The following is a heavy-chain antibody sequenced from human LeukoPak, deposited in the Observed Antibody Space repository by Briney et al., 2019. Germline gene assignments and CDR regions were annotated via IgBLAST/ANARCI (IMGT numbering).Heavy chain of an antibody. CDR1: GFSFSNYW. CDR2: IKQDGSEI. Sequence: GGSLRLSCEASGFSFSNYWMSWVRQAPGKGLEWVANIKQDGSEIYYVDSVRGRFTISRDNAKSTLYLQMNSLRAEDTAVYYCARDRSGIDYWGQGTPVTVSS. V-gene: IGHV3-7*01. D-gene: IGHD3-10*01. J-gene: IGHJ4*02. CDR3: ARDRSGIDY.